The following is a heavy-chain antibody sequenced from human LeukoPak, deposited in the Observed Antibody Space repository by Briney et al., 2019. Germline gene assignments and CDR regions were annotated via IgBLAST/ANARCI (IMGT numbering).Heavy chain of an antibody. D-gene: IGHD6-13*01. Sequence: LGLPCAASVLTFGVHAMHWVRHASGKGLEWVSGLRWNSGRIGYADSVKGRFTISRDNAKNSLYLQMNSLRAEDTALYYCAKDLSYSSPDAFDIWGQGTMVTVSS. CDR3: AKDLSYSSPDAFDI. J-gene: IGHJ3*02. V-gene: IGHV3-9*01. CDR2: LRWNSGRI. CDR1: VLTFGVHA.